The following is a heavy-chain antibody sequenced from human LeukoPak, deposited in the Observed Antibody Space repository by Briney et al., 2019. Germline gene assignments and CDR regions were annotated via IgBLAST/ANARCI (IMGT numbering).Heavy chain of an antibody. CDR1: GGSISSGGYY. D-gene: IGHD3-22*01. J-gene: IGHJ3*02. Sequence: SQTLSLTCTVSGGSISSGGYYWSWIRQPAGKGLEWIGRIYTSGSTNYNPSLKSRVTISVDTSKNQFSLKLSSVTAADTAVYYCARDTIVVDDAFDIWGQGTMVTVSS. CDR3: ARDTIVVDDAFDI. CDR2: IYTSGST. V-gene: IGHV4-61*02.